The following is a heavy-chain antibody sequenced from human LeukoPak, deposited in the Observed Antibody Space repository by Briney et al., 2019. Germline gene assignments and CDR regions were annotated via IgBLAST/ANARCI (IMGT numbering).Heavy chain of an antibody. CDR1: GGTFSSYA. CDR3: ARDHEQQLDPTNWFDP. CDR2: INPIFGTA. J-gene: IGHJ5*02. Sequence: GASVKVSCKASGGTFSSYAISWVRQAPGQGLEWMGGINPIFGTANYAQKFQGRVTITADESTSTAYMELSSLRSEDTAVYYCARDHEQQLDPTNWFDPWGQGTLVTVSS. D-gene: IGHD6-13*01. V-gene: IGHV1-69*13.